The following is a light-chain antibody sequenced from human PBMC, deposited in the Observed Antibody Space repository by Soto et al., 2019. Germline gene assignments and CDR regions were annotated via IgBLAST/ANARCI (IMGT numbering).Light chain of an antibody. CDR3: LQYSNWRR. Sequence: EIGMKNSAAALSVYPGERATLSCRASQSVSSNLAWYQQKPGQAPRLLIYDASTRATGIPARFSGSGSGTEFTLTFSSLQSEGFAVYYCLQYSNWRRFGDGTKVDIK. CDR2: DAS. J-gene: IGKJ1*01. V-gene: IGKV3-15*01. CDR1: QSVSSN.